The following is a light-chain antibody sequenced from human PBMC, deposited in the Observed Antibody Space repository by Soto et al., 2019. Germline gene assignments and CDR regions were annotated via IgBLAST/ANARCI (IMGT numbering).Light chain of an antibody. CDR1: SSDVGGYNY. V-gene: IGLV2-14*01. Sequence: QSVLTQPASVSGSPGQSITISCTGTSSDVGGYNYVSWYQQHPGKAPKLMIYDVSNRPSGVSNRFSGSKSGNTASLTISGLQADYYADYYCSSYTSSSTKVFGTGTNVTVL. CDR2: DVS. CDR3: SSYTSSSTKV. J-gene: IGLJ1*01.